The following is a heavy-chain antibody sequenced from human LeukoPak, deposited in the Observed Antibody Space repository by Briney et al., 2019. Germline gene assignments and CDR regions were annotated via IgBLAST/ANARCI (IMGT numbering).Heavy chain of an antibody. Sequence: GGSLRLSCAASGFTLSSYAMSWVRQGPGKGLEWVSGIGTAGDTYYSDSVKGRLTISRENALNSLYLQMNSLRAGDTAVYYCVRANGDPRGYYMDVWGKGTTVIISS. D-gene: IGHD4-17*01. J-gene: IGHJ6*03. CDR2: IGTAGDT. CDR3: VRANGDPRGYYMDV. V-gene: IGHV3-13*01. CDR1: GFTLSSYA.